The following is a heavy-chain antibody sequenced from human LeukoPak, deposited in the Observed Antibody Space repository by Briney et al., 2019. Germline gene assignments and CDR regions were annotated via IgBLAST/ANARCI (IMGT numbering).Heavy chain of an antibody. D-gene: IGHD3-3*01. CDR3: AKSPIDDFWSGYFDY. CDR2: IKQDGSEK. V-gene: IGHV3-7*03. Sequence: PGGSLRLSCAASGFTFSSYWMSWVRQAPGKGLEWVANIKQDGSEKYYVDSVKGRFTISRDNAKNSLYLQMNSLRAEDMALYYCAKSPIDDFWSGYFDYWGQGTLVTVSS. J-gene: IGHJ4*02. CDR1: GFTFSSYW.